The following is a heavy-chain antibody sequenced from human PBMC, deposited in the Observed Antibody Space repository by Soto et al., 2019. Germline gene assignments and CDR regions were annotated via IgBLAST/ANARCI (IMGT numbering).Heavy chain of an antibody. D-gene: IGHD1-26*01. CDR1: GQSCTSYV. Sequence: XESLKLSCKCSGQSCTSYVIVLVLQMPGKGLEWMGIIYPGDSDTRYSPSFQGQVTISADKSISTAYLQWSSLKASDTAMYYCARRNPRSGSYSYYYYGMDVCGQGTTVTVSS. CDR3: ARRNPRSGSYSYYYYGMDV. J-gene: IGHJ6*02. V-gene: IGHV5-51*01. CDR2: IYPGDSDT.